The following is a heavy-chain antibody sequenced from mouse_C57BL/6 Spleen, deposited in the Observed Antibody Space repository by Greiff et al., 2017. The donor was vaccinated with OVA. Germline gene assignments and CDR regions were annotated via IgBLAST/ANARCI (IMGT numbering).Heavy chain of an antibody. CDR2: ISSGGDYI. D-gene: IGHD2-1*01. CDR3: TREGGGNYPGDYFDY. CDR1: GFTFSSYA. V-gene: IGHV5-9-1*02. Sequence: EVMLVESGEGLVKPGGSLKLSCAASGFTFSSYAMSWVRQTPEKRLEWVAYISSGGDYIYYAATVKGRFTISRDNARNTLYLQMSSLKSEDTAMXYRTREGGGNYPGDYFDYWGQGTTLTVSS. J-gene: IGHJ2*01.